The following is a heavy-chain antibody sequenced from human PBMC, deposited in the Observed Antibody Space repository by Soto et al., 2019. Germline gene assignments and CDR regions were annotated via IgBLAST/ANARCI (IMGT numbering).Heavy chain of an antibody. D-gene: IGHD1-1*01. J-gene: IGHJ4*02. CDR1: GFTFSRYG. Sequence: VQLVESGGGVVQPGRSLRLLCEASGFTFSRYGMHWVRQAPGMGLEWVAVISWDGLAQYYGDSMKGRFTISRDNSQSTLYLQMNSLRTEDTAIYYCAKETIQVGGPNYFDYWGQGVLVTVSS. CDR2: ISWDGLAQ. CDR3: AKETIQVGGPNYFDY. V-gene: IGHV3-30*18.